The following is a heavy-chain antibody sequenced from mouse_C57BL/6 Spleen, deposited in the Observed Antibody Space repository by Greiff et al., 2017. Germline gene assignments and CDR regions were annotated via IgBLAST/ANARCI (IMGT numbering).Heavy chain of an antibody. CDR3: ARGDDGSSYRFAY. J-gene: IGHJ3*01. Sequence: QVQLKQSGAELVRPGASVKLSCKASGYTFTDYYINWVKQRPGQGLEWIARIYPGSGNTYYNEKFKGKATLTAEKSSSTAYMQLSSLTSEDSAVYFCARGDDGSSYRFAYWGQGTLVTVSA. D-gene: IGHD1-1*01. V-gene: IGHV1-76*01. CDR1: GYTFTDYY. CDR2: IYPGSGNT.